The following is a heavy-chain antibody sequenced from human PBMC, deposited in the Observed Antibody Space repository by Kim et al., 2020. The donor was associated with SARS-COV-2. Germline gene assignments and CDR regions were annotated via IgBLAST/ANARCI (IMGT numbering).Heavy chain of an antibody. D-gene: IGHD5-12*01. V-gene: IGHV3-33*01. CDR1: GFTFSSYG. CDR2: IWYDGSNK. Sequence: GGSLRLSCAASGFTFSSYGMHWVRQAPGNGLEWVAVIWYDGSNKYYADSVKGRFTISRDNSKNTLYLQMNSLRAEDTAVYYCARDSSDWEMATISPDYWGQGTLVTVSS. CDR3: ARDSSDWEMATISPDY. J-gene: IGHJ4*02.